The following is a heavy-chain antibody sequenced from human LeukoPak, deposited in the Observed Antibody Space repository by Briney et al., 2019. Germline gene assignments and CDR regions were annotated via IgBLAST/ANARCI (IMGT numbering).Heavy chain of an antibody. CDR3: ARGRQLVLQYYYGMDV. Sequence: GGSLRLSCAASGFTFSSYWMHWVRQAPGKGLVWVSRINSDGSSTSYADSVKGRFTISRDNAKNTLYLQMNSLRAEDTAVYYCARGRQLVLQYYYGMDVWGQGTTVTVSS. CDR2: INSDGSST. J-gene: IGHJ6*02. V-gene: IGHV3-74*01. D-gene: IGHD6-13*01. CDR1: GFTFSSYW.